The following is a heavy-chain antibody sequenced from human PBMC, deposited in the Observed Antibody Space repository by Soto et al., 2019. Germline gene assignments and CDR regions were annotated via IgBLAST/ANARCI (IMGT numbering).Heavy chain of an antibody. V-gene: IGHV3-23*01. J-gene: IGHJ4*02. CDR2: ITYNGDNT. CDR1: GFTFRSYA. CDR3: ARYIRGPTVFYFDF. Sequence: LRLSCAASGFTFRSYAITWVRQAPVKGLEWVSVITYNGDNTFYADSVKGRFTISRDNSKDTVYLQMNSLRAEDTAVYYCARYIRGPTVFYFDFWGPGVLVTVSS. D-gene: IGHD5-18*01.